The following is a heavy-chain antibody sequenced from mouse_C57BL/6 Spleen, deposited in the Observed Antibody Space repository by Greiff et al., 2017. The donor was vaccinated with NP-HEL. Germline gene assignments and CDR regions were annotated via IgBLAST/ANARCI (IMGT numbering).Heavy chain of an antibody. Sequence: VKLMESGAELVRPGASVTLSCKASGYTFTDYEMHWVKQTPVHGLEWIGAIDPETGGTAYNQKFKGKAILTADKSSSTAYMELRSLASEDSAVYYCTRSGDALAIDYWGQGTSVTVSS. J-gene: IGHJ4*01. V-gene: IGHV1-15*01. CDR1: GYTFTDYE. CDR2: IDPETGGT. D-gene: IGHD3-2*02. CDR3: TRSGDALAIDY.